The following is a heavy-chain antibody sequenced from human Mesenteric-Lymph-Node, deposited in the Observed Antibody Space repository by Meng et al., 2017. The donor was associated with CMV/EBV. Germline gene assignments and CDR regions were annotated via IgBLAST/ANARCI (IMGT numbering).Heavy chain of an antibody. CDR2: ISAYNGNT. J-gene: IGHJ5*02. CDR3: ARHNPRGYCSGGSCYSFGWFDP. CDR1: YG. D-gene: IGHD2-15*01. Sequence: YGMSWVRQAPGQGLEWMGGISAYNGNTNYAKKLKGRVTMTTDTSTSTAYMELRSLRSDDTAVYYCARHNPRGYCSGGSCYSFGWFDPWGQGTLVTVSS. V-gene: IGHV1-18*01.